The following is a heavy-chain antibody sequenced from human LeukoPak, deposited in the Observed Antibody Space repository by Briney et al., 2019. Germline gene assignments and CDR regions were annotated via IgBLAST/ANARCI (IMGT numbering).Heavy chain of an antibody. CDR1: GFTFSSYG. CDR2: ISFDGGNK. J-gene: IGHJ3*02. D-gene: IGHD6-19*01. Sequence: GGSLRLSCADSGFTFSSYGMHWVRQAPGKGLEWVAVISFDGGNKYYADSVKGRFTISRDNSKNTLYLQMNSLRAEDTAVYYCAKVVGSSGWYPDAFDIWGQGTMVTVSS. CDR3: AKVVGSSGWYPDAFDI. V-gene: IGHV3-30*18.